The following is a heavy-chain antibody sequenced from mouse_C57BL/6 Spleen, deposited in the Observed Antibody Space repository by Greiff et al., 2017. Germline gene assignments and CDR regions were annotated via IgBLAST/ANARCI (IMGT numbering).Heavy chain of an antibody. CDR2: INPSTGGT. V-gene: IGHV1-42*01. Sequence: EVQLQQSGPELVKPGASVKISCKASGYSFTGYYMNWVKQSPEKSLEWIGEINPSTGGTTYNQKFKAKATLTVYKSSSTAYMQLKSLTSEDSAVYYCAREGDYWGQGTTLTVSS. CDR3: AREGDY. J-gene: IGHJ2*01. CDR1: GYSFTGYY.